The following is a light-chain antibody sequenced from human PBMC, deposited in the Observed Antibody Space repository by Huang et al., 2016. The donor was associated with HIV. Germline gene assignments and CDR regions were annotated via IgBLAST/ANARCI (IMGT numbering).Light chain of an antibody. J-gene: IGKJ1*01. Sequence: IVMTQSPVTLSVSPGERAALSCRAGQSIKSNLAWYQQKPGQAPRLLIHGASTRATGVPARFSGSGSGTEFTLTINNLQSDDFAVYYCQQYDYWPPVTFGQGTKV. CDR2: GAS. CDR3: QQYDYWPPVT. V-gene: IGKV3-15*01. CDR1: QSIKSN.